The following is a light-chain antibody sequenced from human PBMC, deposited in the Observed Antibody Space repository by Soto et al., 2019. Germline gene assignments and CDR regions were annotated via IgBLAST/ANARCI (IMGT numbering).Light chain of an antibody. Sequence: DIQMTESPSTLSGAVGDRVTITCRASQTISSWLAWYQQKPVKAPKLLIYDASSLESGVPSRFSGSGSGTEFTLTISSLQPDDFATYYCQHYNSYSEAFGQGTKVDI. V-gene: IGKV1-5*01. CDR3: QHYNSYSEA. J-gene: IGKJ1*01. CDR1: QTISSW. CDR2: DAS.